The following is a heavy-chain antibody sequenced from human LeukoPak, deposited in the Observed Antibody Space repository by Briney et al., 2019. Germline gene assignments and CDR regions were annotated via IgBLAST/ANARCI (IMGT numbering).Heavy chain of an antibody. J-gene: IGHJ6*03. CDR2: MSYTGST. D-gene: IGHD3-10*01. Sequence: PSETLSLTCTVSGGSISSSSYYWGWIRQPPGKGLDWIASMSYTGSTYYNPSLQSRVTISVDTSKNQFSLKLSSVTAADTAVYYCARTTMVRGTYYMDVWGKGTTVTISS. V-gene: IGHV4-39*07. CDR3: ARTTMVRGTYYMDV. CDR1: GGSISSSSYY.